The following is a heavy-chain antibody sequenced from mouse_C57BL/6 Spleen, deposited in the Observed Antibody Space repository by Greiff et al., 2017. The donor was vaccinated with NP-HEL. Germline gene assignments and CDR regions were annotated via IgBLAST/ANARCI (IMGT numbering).Heavy chain of an antibody. CDR2: IYPGDGDT. CDR1: GYAFSSSW. J-gene: IGHJ4*01. V-gene: IGHV1-82*01. CDR3: AREGMDY. Sequence: QVQLQQSGPELVKPGASVKISCKASGYAFSSSWMNWVKQRPGKGLEWIGRIYPGDGDTNYNGKFKGKATLTADKSSSTAYMQLSSLTSEDCAVYFCAREGMDYWGQGTSVTVSS.